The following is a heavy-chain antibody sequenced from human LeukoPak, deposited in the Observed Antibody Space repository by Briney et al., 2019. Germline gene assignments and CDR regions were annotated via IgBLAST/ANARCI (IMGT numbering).Heavy chain of an antibody. V-gene: IGHV3-53*01. CDR3: ARDRDYYDSSPDAFDI. J-gene: IGHJ3*02. D-gene: IGHD3-22*01. CDR2: IYSGGST. Sequence: PGGSLRLSCAASGFTVSSNYMSWVRQAPGKGLEWVSVIYSGGSTYYADSVKGRFTISRDNSKNTLYLQMNSLRAEDTAVYYCARDRDYYDSSPDAFDIWGQGTMVTVSS. CDR1: GFTVSSNY.